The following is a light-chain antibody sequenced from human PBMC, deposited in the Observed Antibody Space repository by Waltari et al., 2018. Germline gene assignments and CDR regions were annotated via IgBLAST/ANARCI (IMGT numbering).Light chain of an antibody. V-gene: IGLV2-14*01. Sequence: QSALTQPASVSGSPGQSITISCTGTSSDGGGYNYVSWYQQHPGKAPKLMIYEVSNRPSGVSNRFSGSKSGNTASLTISGLQAEDEADYYCSSYISSSTLELFGGGTSLTVL. CDR3: SSYISSSTLEL. CDR1: SSDGGGYNY. J-gene: IGLJ2*01. CDR2: EVS.